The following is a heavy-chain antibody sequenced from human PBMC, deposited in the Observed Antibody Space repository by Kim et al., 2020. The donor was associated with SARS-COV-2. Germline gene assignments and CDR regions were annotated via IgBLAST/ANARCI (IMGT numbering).Heavy chain of an antibody. D-gene: IGHD6-6*01. CDR1: GGTFSSYA. Sequence: SVKVSCKASGGTFSSYAISWVRQAPGQGLEWMGRIIPILGIANYAQKFQGRVTITADKSTSTAYMELSSLRSEDTAVYYCARDGPPYSSSAYYFDYWGQGTLVTVSS. V-gene: IGHV1-69*04. CDR2: IIPILGIA. CDR3: ARDGPPYSSSAYYFDY. J-gene: IGHJ4*02.